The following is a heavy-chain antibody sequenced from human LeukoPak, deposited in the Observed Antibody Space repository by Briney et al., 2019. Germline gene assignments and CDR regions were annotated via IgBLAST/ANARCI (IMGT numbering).Heavy chain of an antibody. V-gene: IGHV3-23*01. Sequence: SGGSLRLSCAASGFTFSSYGMSWVRQAPGKGLEWVSAISGSGGSTYYADSVKGRFTISRDNSKNTLYLQMNSLRAEDTAVYYCAKDSTRVVVVPAASPLDVWGKGTTVTISS. CDR3: AKDSTRVVVVPAASPLDV. CDR1: GFTFSSYG. D-gene: IGHD2-2*01. J-gene: IGHJ6*04. CDR2: ISGSGGST.